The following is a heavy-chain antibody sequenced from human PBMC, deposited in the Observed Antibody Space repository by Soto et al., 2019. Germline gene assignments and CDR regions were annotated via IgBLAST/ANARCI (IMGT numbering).Heavy chain of an antibody. CDR2: ISSSSSYI. D-gene: IGHD3-3*01. Sequence: PGGSLRLSCAASGFTFSSYSMNWVRQAPGKGLEWVSSISSSSSYIYYADSVKGRFTISRDNSKNSLYLQMNSLRTEDTALYYCAKVYYDFWSGSPPDYYYGMDVWGQGTTVTVSS. CDR3: AKVYYDFWSGSPPDYYYGMDV. J-gene: IGHJ6*02. V-gene: IGHV3-21*04. CDR1: GFTFSSYS.